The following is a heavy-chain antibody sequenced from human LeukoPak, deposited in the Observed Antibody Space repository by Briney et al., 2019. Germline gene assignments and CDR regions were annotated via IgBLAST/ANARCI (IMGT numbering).Heavy chain of an antibody. J-gene: IGHJ6*02. V-gene: IGHV5-51*01. CDR3: ARFAGGADIARGGMDV. CDR1: GYSFTNYW. CDR2: IYPGDSDT. D-gene: IGHD2-15*01. Sequence: GESLKISCKGSGYSFTNYWIGWVRQMPGKGLEWMGIIYPGDSDTRYRPSFQGQVTISADKSISTAYLQWSSLKASDTAMYHCARFAGGADIARGGMDVWGQGTTVTVSS.